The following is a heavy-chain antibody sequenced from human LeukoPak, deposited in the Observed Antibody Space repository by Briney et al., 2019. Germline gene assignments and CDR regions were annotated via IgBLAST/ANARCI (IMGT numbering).Heavy chain of an antibody. V-gene: IGHV4-34*01. J-gene: IGHJ4*02. CDR3: ATDIESSGKPFDY. CDR1: GGSFSAYY. CDR2: INHSGST. Sequence: PSETLSLTCAVYGGSFSAYYWSWIRQPPGKGLEWIGEINHSGSTNYNPSLKSGVTISVDTSKNQFSLKLSSVTAADTAVYYCATDIESSGKPFDYWGQGTLVTVSS. D-gene: IGHD1-26*01.